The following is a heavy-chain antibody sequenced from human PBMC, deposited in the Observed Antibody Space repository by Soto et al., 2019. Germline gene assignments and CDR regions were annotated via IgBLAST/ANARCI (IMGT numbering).Heavy chain of an antibody. V-gene: IGHV3-30-3*01. CDR3: ARDHGGPRPMGATLDY. CDR1: GFTFSSYA. CDR2: ISYDGSNK. J-gene: IGHJ4*02. D-gene: IGHD1-26*01. Sequence: GGSLRLFCAASGFTFSSYAMHWVRQAPGKGLEWVAVISYDGSNKYYADSVKGRFTISRDNSKNTLYLQMNSLRAEDTAVYYCARDHGGPRPMGATLDYWGQGTLVTVSS.